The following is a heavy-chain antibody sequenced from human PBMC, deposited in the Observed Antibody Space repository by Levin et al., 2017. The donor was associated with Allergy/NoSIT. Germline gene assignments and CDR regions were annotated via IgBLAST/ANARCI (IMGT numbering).Heavy chain of an antibody. CDR1: GFSLSTSGMC. J-gene: IGHJ2*01. Sequence: QTLSLTCTFSGFSLSTSGMCVSWIRQPPGKALEWLALIDWDDDKYYSTSLKTRLTISKDTSKNQVVLTMTNMDPVDTATYYCARTSIAVARHRYWYFDLWGRGTLVTVSS. CDR2: IDWDDDK. CDR3: ARTSIAVARHRYWYFDL. D-gene: IGHD6-19*01. V-gene: IGHV2-70*01.